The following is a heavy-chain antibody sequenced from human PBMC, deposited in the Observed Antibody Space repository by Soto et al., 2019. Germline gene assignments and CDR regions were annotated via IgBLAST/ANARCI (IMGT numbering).Heavy chain of an antibody. J-gene: IGHJ5*01. V-gene: IGHV4-31*03. CDR1: GGSISRDSYY. CDR2: IYYTWIT. D-gene: IGHD1-1*01. Sequence: QVQLQESGPGLVKPSQTLSLTCSVSGGSISRDSYYWTWIRQHPGKGLEWIGYIYYTWITHYSPSVRTRVTISVDTSNSQFSLNLNSVTAADTAVYYCATGTSSWFESWGQGTLVTVSS. CDR3: ATGTSSWFES.